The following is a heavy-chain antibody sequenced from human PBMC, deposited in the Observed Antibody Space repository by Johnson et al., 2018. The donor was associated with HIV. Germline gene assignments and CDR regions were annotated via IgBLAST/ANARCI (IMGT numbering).Heavy chain of an antibody. J-gene: IGHJ3*02. D-gene: IGHD3-10*01. CDR1: GFTFSSYS. V-gene: IGHV3-64*01. CDR2: TDNKGRNT. CDR3: ARASGEWDAFDI. Sequence: VQLVESGGGVVQPGRSLRLSCAASGFTFSSYSMHWVRQAPGEGLEYVSGTDNKGRNTYYANSVKGRFTIIRDNSKNTLYLQMGSLRAEDMAVYYCARASGEWDAFDIWGQGTMVTVSS.